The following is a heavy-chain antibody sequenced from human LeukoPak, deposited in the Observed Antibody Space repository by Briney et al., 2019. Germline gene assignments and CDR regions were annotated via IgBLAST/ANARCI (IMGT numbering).Heavy chain of an antibody. CDR1: GFTFSSYA. V-gene: IGHV3-23*01. D-gene: IGHD3-10*01. J-gene: IGHJ4*02. CDR3: AKGGVLLWFGGNDY. CDR2: ISGSGGST. Sequence: PGGSLRLSCAASGFTFSSYAMSWVRQAPGKGLEWVSAISGSGGSTYYADSVKGRFTISRDNSKNTLYLQMNSLRAEDTAVYYCAKGGVLLWFGGNDYWGQGTLVTVS.